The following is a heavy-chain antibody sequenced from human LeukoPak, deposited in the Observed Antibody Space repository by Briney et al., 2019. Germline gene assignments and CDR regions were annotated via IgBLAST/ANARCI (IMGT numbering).Heavy chain of an antibody. J-gene: IGHJ4*02. CDR1: GGSISSGDYY. V-gene: IGHV4-30-4*08. CDR3: ARTYCSSTSCYTFDY. D-gene: IGHD2-2*02. Sequence: PSETLSLTCTISGGSISSGDYYWSWIRPPPGKGLEWIGYIYYSGSTYYNPSLKSRVTISVDTSKNQFSLKLSSVTAADTAVYYCARTYCSSTSCYTFDYWGQGTLVTVSS. CDR2: IYYSGST.